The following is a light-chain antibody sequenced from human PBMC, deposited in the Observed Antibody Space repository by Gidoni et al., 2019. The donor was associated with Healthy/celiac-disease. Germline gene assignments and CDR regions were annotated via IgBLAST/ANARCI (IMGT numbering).Light chain of an antibody. V-gene: IGKV1-33*01. CDR2: DAS. J-gene: IGKJ4*01. Sequence: DIQMTQSPSSLYASVGDRVTITCQASQDISIYLNWYQQKPEKSPKLLIYDASKLETGVPSRFSGSGSGTDFTFTISSLQPEDIATYYCQQYDNLPPLTFGGGTKVEIK. CDR1: QDISIY. CDR3: QQYDNLPPLT.